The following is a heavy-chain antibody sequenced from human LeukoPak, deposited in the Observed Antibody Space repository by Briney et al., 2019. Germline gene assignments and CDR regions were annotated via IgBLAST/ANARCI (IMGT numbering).Heavy chain of an antibody. Sequence: SETLSLTCTVSGYSISSGFYWGWIRQPPGKGLECIGSIYHSGSTYYNASLKSQVSISIDTSKNQFSLRLTSVTAADTAVYYCARQTGSGLFILPGGQGTLVTVSS. D-gene: IGHD3/OR15-3a*01. CDR2: IYHSGST. V-gene: IGHV4-38-2*02. J-gene: IGHJ4*02. CDR1: GYSISSGFY. CDR3: ARQTGSGLFILP.